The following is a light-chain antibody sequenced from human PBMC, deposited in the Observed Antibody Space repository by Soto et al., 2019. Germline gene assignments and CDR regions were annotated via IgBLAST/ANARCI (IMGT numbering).Light chain of an antibody. CDR3: QQSYSPPYT. Sequence: DIQLTQFPSSLSTSVGDRVIITCRASQSISSYLNWYQQKPGKAPKVLIFGASILQSGVPLRFSGSGSGTDFTLTISSLQPEDFATYYCQQSYSPPYTFGQGTKLEIK. CDR1: QSISSY. J-gene: IGKJ2*01. V-gene: IGKV1-39*01. CDR2: GAS.